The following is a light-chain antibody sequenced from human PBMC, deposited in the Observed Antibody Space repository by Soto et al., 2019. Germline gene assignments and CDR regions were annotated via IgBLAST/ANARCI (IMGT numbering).Light chain of an antibody. Sequence: EIVLTQSPGTLSLSPGERATLSCRASQSVSSSYLAWYQQKPGQAPRVLIHGASSRATGIPARFSGSGSGTDFPLTISRLEPEDFAVYFCQQYGNPPPNAFGQGTKVEIK. CDR2: GAS. CDR3: QQYGNPPPNA. CDR1: QSVSSSY. V-gene: IGKV3-20*01. J-gene: IGKJ2*01.